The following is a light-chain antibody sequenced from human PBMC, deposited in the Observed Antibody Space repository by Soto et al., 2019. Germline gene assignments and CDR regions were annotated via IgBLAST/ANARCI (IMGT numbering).Light chain of an antibody. J-gene: IGKJ4*01. CDR3: LQHMADPLT. Sequence: DIQMTQSPSSLSASVGDRVTITCRESQGIGNDVGWYQQKPGKAPKRLIYGASSLQSGVPSRFSCSVSGTEFTITIISLQSEDFATYYCLQHMADPLTFGGGTKVEIK. CDR2: GAS. CDR1: QGIGND. V-gene: IGKV1-17*01.